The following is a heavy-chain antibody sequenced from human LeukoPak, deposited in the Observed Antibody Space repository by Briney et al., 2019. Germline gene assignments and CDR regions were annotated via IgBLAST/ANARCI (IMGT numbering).Heavy chain of an antibody. V-gene: IGHV4-30-4*08. J-gene: IGHJ5*02. CDR3: ARDPFPHAINYYDSSGYP. CDR1: GGSISRGDYY. D-gene: IGHD3-22*01. Sequence: SQTLSLTCTVSGGSISRGDYYWSWNRQPPGKGLEWIGYIYYSGSTYYNPSLKSRVTISVDTSKNQFSLKLSSVTAADTAVYYCARDPFPHAINYYDSSGYPWGQGTLVTVSS. CDR2: IYYSGST.